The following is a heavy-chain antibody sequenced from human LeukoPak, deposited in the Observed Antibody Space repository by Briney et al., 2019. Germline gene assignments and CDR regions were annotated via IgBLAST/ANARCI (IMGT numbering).Heavy chain of an antibody. CDR2: ISSDGSRT. D-gene: IGHD6-19*01. CDR1: GFTFSSNW. V-gene: IGHV3-74*01. CDR3: AREYSSGWTFDD. Sequence: QPGGSLRLSCAASGFTFSSNWIHWVRQAPGKGLVWVSRISSDGSRTTYADSVKGRFTISRDSAKNTLYLQMNSLRAEDTAVYYCAREYSSGWTFDDWGQGTLVTVSS. J-gene: IGHJ4*02.